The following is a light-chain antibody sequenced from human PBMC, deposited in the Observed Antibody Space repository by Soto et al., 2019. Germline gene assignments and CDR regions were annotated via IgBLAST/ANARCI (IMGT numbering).Light chain of an antibody. CDR1: SSDVGGYNY. V-gene: IGLV2-14*03. Sequence: QSVLTQPASVSGSPGQSITISCTGTSSDVGGYNYVSWYQLHPGKAPKLMIYDVSHRPSGVSDRLSGSKSGNTASLTISGLQAEDEADYFCSSYTSSNTLWVFGGGTKLTVL. CDR3: SSYTSSNTLWV. CDR2: DVS. J-gene: IGLJ3*02.